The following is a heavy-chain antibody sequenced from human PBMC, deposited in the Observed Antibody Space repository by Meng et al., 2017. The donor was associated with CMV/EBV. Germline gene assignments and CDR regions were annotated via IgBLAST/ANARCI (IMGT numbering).Heavy chain of an antibody. CDR1: FSRCG. CDR3: AKDDTVWTKYSGSYLADY. Sequence: FSRCGMHCFRQAPGKGLEWVAVISYDGSNKYYADSVTGRFTISRDNSKNTLYLQMNSLRAEDTAVYYCAKDDTVWTKYSGSYLADYWGQGTLVTVSS. J-gene: IGHJ4*02. V-gene: IGHV3-30*18. D-gene: IGHD1-26*01. CDR2: ISYDGSNK.